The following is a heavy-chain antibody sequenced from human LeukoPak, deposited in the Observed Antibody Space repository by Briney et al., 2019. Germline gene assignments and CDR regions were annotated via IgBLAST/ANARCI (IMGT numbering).Heavy chain of an antibody. J-gene: IGHJ3*02. CDR2: INPSGGNT. Sequence: ASVKVSCKASGYTFTIYYMHWVRQAPGQGLEWMGIINPSGGNTNYAQEFQGRVTMTRDMSTSTVYMELSSLRSEDTAVYYCATDLRTITVAGIGVFDIWGQGTMVPVSS. CDR1: GYTFTIYY. V-gene: IGHV1-46*01. D-gene: IGHD6-19*01. CDR3: ATDLRTITVAGIGVFDI.